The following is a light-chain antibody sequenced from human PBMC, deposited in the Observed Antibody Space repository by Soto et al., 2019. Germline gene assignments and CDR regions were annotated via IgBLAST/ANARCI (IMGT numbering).Light chain of an antibody. CDR1: NIATYS. V-gene: IGLV3-21*04. CDR2: NDN. CDR3: QLWDNKNDEVV. J-gene: IGLJ3*02. Sequence: SYELTQPPSVSLAPGKTARITCGGNNIATYSVHWYRQKPGQAPVLVISNDNDRPSGIPDRFSGSNSGHTAPLTIRRVEAGDEADYYCQLWDNKNDEVVFGGGTKLTVL.